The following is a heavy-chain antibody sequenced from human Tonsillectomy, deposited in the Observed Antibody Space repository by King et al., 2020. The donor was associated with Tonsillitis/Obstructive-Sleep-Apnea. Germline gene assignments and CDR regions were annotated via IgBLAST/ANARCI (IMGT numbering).Heavy chain of an antibody. CDR3: ARGLTTGLVEYYYYYMDV. J-gene: IGHJ6*03. CDR1: GGSFSGYY. D-gene: IGHD4-11*01. CDR2: INHSGST. Sequence: VQLQQWGAGRLKPSETLSLTCAVYGGSFSGYYWRWIRQPPGKGLEWFGEINHSGSTNYNPPLKSRVTISVDTSKNQFSLKLSSVTVADTAVYYCARGLTTGLVEYYYYYMDVWGKGTTVTVSS. V-gene: IGHV4-34*01.